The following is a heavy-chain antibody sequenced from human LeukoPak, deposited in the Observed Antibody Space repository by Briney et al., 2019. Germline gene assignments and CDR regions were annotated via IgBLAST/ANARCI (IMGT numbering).Heavy chain of an antibody. CDR3: AREYILYRSGWFLDY. Sequence: SETLSLTCTVSGDSTYNSIYYWAWIRQPPGKGLEWIGSIDYSGSTHYNPSLESRATISIDTSKKQFSLKLSSVTAADTAVFYCAREYILYRSGWFLDYWGQGTVVTVSS. CDR2: IDYSGST. D-gene: IGHD6-19*01. CDR1: GDSTYNSIYY. J-gene: IGHJ4*02. V-gene: IGHV4-39*07.